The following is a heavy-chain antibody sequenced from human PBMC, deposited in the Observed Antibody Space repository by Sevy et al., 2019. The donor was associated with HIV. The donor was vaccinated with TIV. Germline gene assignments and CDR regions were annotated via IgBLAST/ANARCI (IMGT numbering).Heavy chain of an antibody. D-gene: IGHD2-15*01. J-gene: IGHJ6*02. CDR1: GFTFSTYA. V-gene: IGHV3-23*01. CDR3: AKGYCSGGSCPRDYYYYGMDV. CDR2: ISGSVRST. Sequence: GSLRLSCAASGFTFSTYAMNWVRQAPGKGLEWVSSISGSVRSTYYADSVEGRFTISRDNSKNTLYLQMNSLRADDTAVYYCAKGYCSGGSCPRDYYYYGMDVWGQGTTVTVSS.